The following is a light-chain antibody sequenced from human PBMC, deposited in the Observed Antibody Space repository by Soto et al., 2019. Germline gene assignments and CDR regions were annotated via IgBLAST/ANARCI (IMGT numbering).Light chain of an antibody. CDR3: SSYTSSRTLEV. J-gene: IGLJ3*02. CDR2: EVS. CDR1: SSDVGGYNY. V-gene: IGLV2-14*01. Sequence: QSALTQPASVSGSPGQSITISCTGTSSDVGGYNYVSWYQQHPGKAPKLMIYEVSNRPSGVSNRFSGSKSGNTASLTISGLQAEDGADYYCSSYTSSRTLEVFGGGTKVTVL.